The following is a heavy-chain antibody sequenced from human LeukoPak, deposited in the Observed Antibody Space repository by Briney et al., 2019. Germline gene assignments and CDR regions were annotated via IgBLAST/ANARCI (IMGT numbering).Heavy chain of an antibody. CDR3: ARVGQWLAIDY. D-gene: IGHD6-19*01. Sequence: PRGSLRLSCAASGFTFSSYSMNWVRQAPGKGLEWVSSISSSSSYIYYADSVKGRFTISRDNAKNSLYLQMNSLRAEDTAVYYCARVGQWLAIDYWGQGTLVTVSS. CDR2: ISSSSSYI. J-gene: IGHJ4*02. CDR1: GFTFSSYS. V-gene: IGHV3-21*01.